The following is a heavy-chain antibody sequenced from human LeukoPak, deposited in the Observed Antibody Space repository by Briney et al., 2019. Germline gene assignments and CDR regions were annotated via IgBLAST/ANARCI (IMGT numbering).Heavy chain of an antibody. CDR1: GFTFSSSW. V-gene: IGHV3-7*01. Sequence: QAGGSLRLSCAASGFTFSSSWMAWVRQAPGKGLEWVGNIKEDGTAKNYVVSVRGRFTISRDNAENSLYLQMNSLRGEDTAVYYCTRDSGYNALDIWGQGTMVTVSS. CDR2: IKEDGTAK. D-gene: IGHD5-12*01. J-gene: IGHJ3*02. CDR3: TRDSGYNALDI.